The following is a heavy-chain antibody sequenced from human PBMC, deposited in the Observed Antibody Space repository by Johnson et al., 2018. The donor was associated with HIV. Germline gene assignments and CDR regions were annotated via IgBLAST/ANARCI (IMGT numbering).Heavy chain of an antibody. J-gene: IGHJ3*02. V-gene: IGHV3-64*01. CDR1: GFTFSNFA. D-gene: IGHD3-10*01. Sequence: VQLVESGGGLVQPGVSLRLSCSVSGFTFSNFAMHWVRQAPGKGLEYVSAISSNGIGTYYANSVDGRFTISRDNDKNTLYLEMGSLRVEGMAVYYCVRSRGPMRKDAFDIWGQGTKVTVSS. CDR2: ISSNGIGT. CDR3: VRSRGPMRKDAFDI.